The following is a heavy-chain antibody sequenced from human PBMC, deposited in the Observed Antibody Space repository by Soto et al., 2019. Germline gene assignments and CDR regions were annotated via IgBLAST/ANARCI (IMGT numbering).Heavy chain of an antibody. Sequence: VPLLESGGGLVQPGVSLSLSCAASGFTFSSYAMSWERQTPWKGLEWVAGISGRGGATYYADAVKGRLTISRDNSNNTLYHQMTSLRAEATSVYYCAKDLGPPVRSHYPYRNFDVWARGTLVTVSS. V-gene: IGHV3-23*01. J-gene: IGHJ2*01. CDR2: ISGRGGAT. D-gene: IGHD3-10*01. CDR1: GFTFSSYA. CDR3: AKDLGPPVRSHYPYRNFDV.